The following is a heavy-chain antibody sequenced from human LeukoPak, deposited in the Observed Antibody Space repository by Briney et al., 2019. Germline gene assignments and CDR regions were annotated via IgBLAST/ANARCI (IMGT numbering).Heavy chain of an antibody. J-gene: IGHJ4*02. CDR2: IKSKTDGGTT. CDR3: TTEAITMIVVGNQPFDY. D-gene: IGHD3-22*01. Sequence: GGSLRLSCAASGFTFNNAWMSWVRQAPGKGLEWVGRIKSKTDGGTTDYAAPVKGRFTISRDDSKNTLYLQMNSLKTEDTAVYYCTTEAITMIVVGNQPFDYWGQGTLVTVSS. V-gene: IGHV3-15*01. CDR1: GFTFNNAW.